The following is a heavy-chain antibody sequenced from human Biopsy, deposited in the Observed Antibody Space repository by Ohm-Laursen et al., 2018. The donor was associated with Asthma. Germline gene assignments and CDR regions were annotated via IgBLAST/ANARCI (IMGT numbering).Heavy chain of an antibody. CDR3: ARPSPNRDILYYYYHMDV. J-gene: IGHJ6*02. CDR2: ILTKFDIT. CDR1: GGSFSNFA. V-gene: IGHV1-69*04. D-gene: IGHD3-3*02. Sequence: GASVKVSCKASGGSFSNFAFSWVRQAPGHGLEWMGTILTKFDITSYAEKFQGRVTTTADKSTSTTYMELSRLRSEDTAIYYCARPSPNRDILYYYYHMDVWGQGTTVIVSS.